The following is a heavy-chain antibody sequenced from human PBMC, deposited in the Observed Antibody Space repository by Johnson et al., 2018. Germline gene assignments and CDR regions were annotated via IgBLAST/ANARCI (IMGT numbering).Heavy chain of an antibody. CDR1: GFTFSSYA. D-gene: IGHD4-17*01. V-gene: IGHV3-23*04. CDR3: ARSQSAYYGDYVGAEYFQH. CDR2: ISGSGGST. J-gene: IGHJ1*01. Sequence: VQLVESGGGLVQPGGSLRLSCAASGFTFSSYAMSWVRQAPGKGLEWVSAISGSGGSTSYADSVTGRFTISRDNSKNTLYLQMDSLRAEDTAVYYCARSQSAYYGDYVGAEYFQHWGQGTLVTVSS.